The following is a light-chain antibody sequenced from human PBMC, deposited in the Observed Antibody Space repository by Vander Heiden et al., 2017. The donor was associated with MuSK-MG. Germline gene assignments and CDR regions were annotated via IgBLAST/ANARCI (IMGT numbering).Light chain of an antibody. V-gene: IGKV1-8*01. CDR1: QGISSY. Sequence: AIRLTQSPSSLSASTGDRVTITCRASQGISSYLAWYQQKPGKAPKLLIYAASTLQSGVPSRFSGSGSGTDFTLTISCLKSEDCATYYCQQDDSDPWTFGQGTKVEIK. CDR3: QQDDSDPWT. CDR2: AAS. J-gene: IGKJ1*01.